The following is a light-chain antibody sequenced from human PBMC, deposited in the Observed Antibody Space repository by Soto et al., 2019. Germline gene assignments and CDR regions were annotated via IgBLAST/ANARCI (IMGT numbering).Light chain of an antibody. CDR2: KAS. J-gene: IGKJ1*01. V-gene: IGKV1-5*03. CDR3: QQYNRFPT. Sequence: DIQMTQSPSTLSASVGDRVTITCRASQSISSWLAWYQQKPGKAPKLLIYKASSLESGVPSRFRGSGSGTEFTLTSRSLQPDDFATYYCQQYNRFPTFSHGNKVQIE. CDR1: QSISSW.